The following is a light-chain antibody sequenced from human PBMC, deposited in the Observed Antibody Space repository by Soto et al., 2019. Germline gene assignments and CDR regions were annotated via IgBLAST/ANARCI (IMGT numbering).Light chain of an antibody. V-gene: IGLV2-14*01. CDR2: EVS. J-gene: IGLJ1*01. Sequence: QPASVSGSPGQSITISCTGTSSDVGVYNYVSWYQQHPGKAPKLMIYEVSDRPSGVSNRFSGSKSGNTASLTISGLQAEDEADYYCSSYTSSGTYVFGTGTKLTVL. CDR1: SSDVGVYNY. CDR3: SSYTSSGTYV.